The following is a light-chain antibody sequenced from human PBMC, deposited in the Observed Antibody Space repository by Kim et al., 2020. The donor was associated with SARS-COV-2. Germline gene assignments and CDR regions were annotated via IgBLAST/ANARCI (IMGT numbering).Light chain of an antibody. CDR1: QDISNY. CDR2: DAS. CDR3: QQYTRYPLT. V-gene: IGKV1-16*01. Sequence: DIQMTQSPSTLSASVGGRVTITCRASQDISNYLAWFQQKPGKAPKSLIYDASSLHSGVPSRFSGSGSGTYFTLTISSLQPEDFATYYCQQYTRYPLTFGGETKLEI. J-gene: IGKJ4*01.